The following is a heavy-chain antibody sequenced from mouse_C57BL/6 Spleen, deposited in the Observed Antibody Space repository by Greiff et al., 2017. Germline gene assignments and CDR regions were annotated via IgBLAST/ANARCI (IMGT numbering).Heavy chain of an antibody. CDR2: ISNGGGST. CDR3: ARSYYGNFYAMDY. CDR1: GFTFSDYY. J-gene: IGHJ4*01. V-gene: IGHV5-12*01. Sequence: EVQLVESGGGLVQPGGSLKLSCAASGFTFSDYYMYWVRQTPEKRLGWVAYISNGGGSTYYPDTVKGRFTISRDNAKNTLYLQMSRLKSEDTAMYYCARSYYGNFYAMDYWGQGTSDTVSS. D-gene: IGHD2-1*01.